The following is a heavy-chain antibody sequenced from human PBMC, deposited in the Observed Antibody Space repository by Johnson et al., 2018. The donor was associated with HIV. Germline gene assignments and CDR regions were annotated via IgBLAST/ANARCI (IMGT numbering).Heavy chain of an antibody. J-gene: IGHJ3*02. Sequence: QVQLVESGGGVVQPGRSLRLSCAASGLIFNTYGMHWVRQAPGKGLEWVSVIYSGGSTYYADSVKGRFTISRDNSENTLYLQMNSLKTEDTAVYYCTTDLGYYDSSGDAFDIWGQGTMVTVSS. CDR1: GLIFNTYG. CDR2: IYSGGST. V-gene: IGHV3-NL1*01. CDR3: TTDLGYYDSSGDAFDI. D-gene: IGHD3-22*01.